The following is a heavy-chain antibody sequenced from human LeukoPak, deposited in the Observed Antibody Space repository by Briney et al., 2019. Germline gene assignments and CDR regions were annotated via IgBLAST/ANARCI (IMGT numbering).Heavy chain of an antibody. D-gene: IGHD6-13*01. CDR1: GFTFSNYE. CDR2: ISSTSNMI. J-gene: IGHJ4*02. Sequence: GGSLRLSCAASGFTFSNYEMNWVRQAPGKGLEWVSYISSTSNMIYHADSVRGRFTISRDNAENSLYLQMNSLRAEDTAVYYCATASGSWYRYYFDNWGQGTLVTVSS. V-gene: IGHV3-48*03. CDR3: ATASGSWYRYYFDN.